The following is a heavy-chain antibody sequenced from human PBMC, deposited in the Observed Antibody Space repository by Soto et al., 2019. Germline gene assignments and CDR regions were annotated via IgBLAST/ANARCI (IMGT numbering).Heavy chain of an antibody. CDR1: GGSISSGNYY. CDR2: IQNSGNI. Sequence: QVQLQESGPGLVNPSQTLSLTCTVSGGSISSGNYYWTWIRQHAGKGLEWIGFIQNSGNIDYNPSLGSSITKALDASKNHFSLQLTAVTAADTDMYYCARGTDADKSGYWGQGTLVTVSS. V-gene: IGHV4-31*03. D-gene: IGHD1-26*01. CDR3: ARGTDADKSGY. J-gene: IGHJ4*02.